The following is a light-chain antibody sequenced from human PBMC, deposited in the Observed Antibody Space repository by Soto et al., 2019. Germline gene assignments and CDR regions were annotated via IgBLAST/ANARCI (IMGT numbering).Light chain of an antibody. V-gene: IGKV3-20*01. CDR3: QQYGSSPYT. Sequence: EIVVTQSPGTLSLSPGERATLSCRASQSVSSNYLAWYQQKPGQTLRLLIYGASSRATGIPDRFSGSGSGTDFTLTISRLEPEDFAVYYCQQYGSSPYTFGQGTKLEIK. CDR1: QSVSSNY. CDR2: GAS. J-gene: IGKJ2*01.